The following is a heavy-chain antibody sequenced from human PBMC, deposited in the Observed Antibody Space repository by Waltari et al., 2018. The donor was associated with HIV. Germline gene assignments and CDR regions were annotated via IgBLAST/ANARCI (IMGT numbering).Heavy chain of an antibody. CDR3: ARVYYDSSGYYGAAGY. J-gene: IGHJ4*02. V-gene: IGHV1-8*01. D-gene: IGHD3-22*01. CDR2: MNPNSGNT. Sequence: QVQLVQSGAEVKKPGASVKVSCKASGYPFPSYDINWVRQATGQGLEWMGWMNPNSGNTGYAQKFQGRVTMTRNTSISAAFMEVSSLRSEDTAVYYCARVYYDSSGYYGAAGYWGQGTLVTVSS. CDR1: GYPFPSYD.